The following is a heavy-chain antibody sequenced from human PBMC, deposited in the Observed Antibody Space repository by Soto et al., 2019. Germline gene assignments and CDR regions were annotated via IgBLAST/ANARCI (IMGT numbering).Heavy chain of an antibody. CDR1: GYTFTSYG. D-gene: IGHD3-3*01. Sequence: GASVKVSCKASGYTFTSYGISWVRQAPGQGLEWMGWISAYNGNTNYAQKLQGRVTMTTDTSTSTAYMELRSLRSDDTAVYYCARDTPGYDQYYYYGMDVWGQGTTVTVSS. V-gene: IGHV1-18*04. CDR3: ARDTPGYDQYYYYGMDV. J-gene: IGHJ6*02. CDR2: ISAYNGNT.